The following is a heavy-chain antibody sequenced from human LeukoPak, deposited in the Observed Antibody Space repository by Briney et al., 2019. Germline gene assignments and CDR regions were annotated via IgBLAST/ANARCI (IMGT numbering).Heavy chain of an antibody. Sequence: GESLKSSCKGSGYSFTSYWIGWVRQLPGKGLVWMGMNYPNVCDTGSRQSFQGQVAISADKSINTANLQWSTLKASDNALYYCARLVGRGSFIDFWGQGTLVTVSS. V-gene: IGHV5-51*01. J-gene: IGHJ4*02. CDR1: GYSFTSYW. CDR3: ARLVGRGSFIDF. D-gene: IGHD1-26*01. CDR2: NYPNVCDT.